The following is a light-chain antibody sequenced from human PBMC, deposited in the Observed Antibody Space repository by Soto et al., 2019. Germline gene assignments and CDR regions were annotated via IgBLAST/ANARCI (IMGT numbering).Light chain of an antibody. CDR3: QQRS. V-gene: IGKV3-11*01. J-gene: IGKJ3*01. Sequence: EVVLTQSPGTLSLSPGERATLSCRASQNVSSYVAWYQQKPGQSPRLLIYDASKRATGVPARFSGSRSGSAITLSLSIPGPKDYEYYYCQQRSFGPGTKLDLK. CDR2: DAS. CDR1: QNVSSY.